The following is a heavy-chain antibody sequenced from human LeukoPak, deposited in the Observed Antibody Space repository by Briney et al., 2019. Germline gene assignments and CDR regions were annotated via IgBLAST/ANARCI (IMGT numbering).Heavy chain of an antibody. V-gene: IGHV3-20*04. CDR1: GFTFDDYG. CDR2: INWNGGST. CDR3: AKQTRLSTSTSLDY. Sequence: PGGSLRLSCAASGFTFDDYGMNWVRQAPGKGLEWVSGINWNGGSTGYADSVRGRFTISRDNSKNMSFLQMNSLRAEDTAVYYCAKQTRLSTSTSLDYWGQGTLVTVSS. J-gene: IGHJ4*02. D-gene: IGHD2-2*01.